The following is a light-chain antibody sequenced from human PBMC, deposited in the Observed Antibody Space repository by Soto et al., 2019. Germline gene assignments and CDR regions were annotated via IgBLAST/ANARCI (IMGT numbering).Light chain of an antibody. V-gene: IGKV1-39*01. Sequence: DIQMTQSPSSLSASVGDGVSITFRASQNVRNYLNWYQKKSGEAPNLLIFAASTLQSGVPSRFSGSGAETEFTLTISSLQPEDFATYYCQESYTRAFGQGTVVEI. CDR2: AAS. CDR1: QNVRNY. J-gene: IGKJ1*01. CDR3: QESYTRA.